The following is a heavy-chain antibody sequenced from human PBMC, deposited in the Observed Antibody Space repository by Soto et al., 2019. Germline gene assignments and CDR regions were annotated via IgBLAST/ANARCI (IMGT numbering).Heavy chain of an antibody. CDR2: IWDDGGNK. Sequence: QAQLEESGGGVVQPGTSLRLSCSASSFSFSSSGMHWVRQPPGKGLEWVAAIWDDGGNKYYADSVRGRFNISRDNSKNTLFLQMNSLRAEDTALYYCARSSGSYFAAFYDTWGQGTLVSVSS. D-gene: IGHD1-26*01. V-gene: IGHV3-33*01. CDR3: ARSSGSYFAAFYDT. J-gene: IGHJ4*02. CDR1: SFSFSSSG.